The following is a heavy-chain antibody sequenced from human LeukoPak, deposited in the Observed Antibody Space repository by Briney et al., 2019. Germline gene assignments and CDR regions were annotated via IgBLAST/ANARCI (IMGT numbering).Heavy chain of an antibody. V-gene: IGHV4-34*01. J-gene: IGHJ4*02. D-gene: IGHD3-16*02. CDR1: GGSFSGYY. CDR2: INHSGST. Sequence: SETLSLTCAVFGGSFSGYYWSWIRQPPGKGLEWIGEINHSGSTNYNPSLKSRVTISVDTSKNQFSLKLSSVTAADTAVYYCARQGMITFGGGIVRVYHFDYWGQGTLVTVSS. CDR3: ARQGMITFGGGIVRVYHFDY.